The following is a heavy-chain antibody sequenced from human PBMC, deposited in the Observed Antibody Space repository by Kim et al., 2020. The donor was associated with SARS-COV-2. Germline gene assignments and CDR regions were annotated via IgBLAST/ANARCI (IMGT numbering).Heavy chain of an antibody. J-gene: IGHJ6*02. CDR2: IIPIFGTA. D-gene: IGHD6-19*01. CDR1: GGTFSSSA. CDR3: ARNQASSGWYGVNTYGVDV. Sequence: SVKVSCKASGGTFSSSAISWVRQAPGQGLEWMGGIIPIFGTANYAQKFQGRVTITADESTSTAYMELSSLRSEDTAVYYCARNQASSGWYGVNTYGVDVWGQGTTVTVSS. V-gene: IGHV1-69*13.